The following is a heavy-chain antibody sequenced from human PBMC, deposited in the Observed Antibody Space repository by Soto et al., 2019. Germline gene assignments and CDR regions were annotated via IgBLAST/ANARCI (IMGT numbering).Heavy chain of an antibody. CDR2: ISSSSSYI. J-gene: IGHJ6*02. CDR3: ARAALEEWLLPGPYYYYGMDV. CDR1: VFTFSSYS. Sequence: PGGSMKLSFSASVFTFSSYSINWVRKNTGKGLEWVSSISSSSSYIYYADSVKGRFTISRDNAKNSLYLQMNSLRAEDTAVYYCARAALEEWLLPGPYYYYGMDVWGQGTTVTVSS. V-gene: IGHV3-21*01. D-gene: IGHD3-3*01.